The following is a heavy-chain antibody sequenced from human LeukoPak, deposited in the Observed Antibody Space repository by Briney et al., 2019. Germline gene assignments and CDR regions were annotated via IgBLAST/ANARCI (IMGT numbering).Heavy chain of an antibody. V-gene: IGHV3-30*02. D-gene: IGHD3-22*01. CDR3: AKDRHYYDSSGYSFWY. CDR2: IRYDGSNK. CDR1: GFTFSSYE. Sequence: GGSLRLSCAASGFTFSSYEMNWVRQAPGKGLEWVAFIRYDGSNKYYADSVKGRFTISRDNSKNTLYLQMNSLRAEDTAVYYCAKDRHYYDSSGYSFWYWGQGTLVTVSS. J-gene: IGHJ4*02.